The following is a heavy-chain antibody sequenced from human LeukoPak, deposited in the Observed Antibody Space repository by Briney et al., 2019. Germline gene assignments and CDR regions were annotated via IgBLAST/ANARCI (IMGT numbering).Heavy chain of an antibody. CDR3: ARRDFGYFDY. CDR2: IYYSGST. V-gene: IGHV4-39*01. CDR1: GGSISSSSYY. Sequence: SETLSLTCTVSGGSISSSSYYWGWIRQPPGKGLEWIGSIYYSGSTYYNPSLKSRVTISVDTSKNQFSLKLSSVTAADTAVYYCARRDFGYFDYWGQGTLVTVSS. D-gene: IGHD2/OR15-2a*01. J-gene: IGHJ4*02.